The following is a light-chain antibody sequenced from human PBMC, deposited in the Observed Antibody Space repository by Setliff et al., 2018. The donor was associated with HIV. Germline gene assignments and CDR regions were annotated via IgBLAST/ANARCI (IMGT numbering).Light chain of an antibody. J-gene: IGLJ1*01. CDR1: SSDVGGYNY. CDR3: SSYTSNSPYV. CDR2: EVS. V-gene: IGLV2-14*01. Sequence: QSVLTQPASVSGSPGQSITISRTGTSSDVGGYNYVSWYQQHPGKAPKLMISEVSNRPSGVSNRFSGSKSGNTASLTISGLQAEDEADYYCSSYTSNSPYVFGTGTKVTVL.